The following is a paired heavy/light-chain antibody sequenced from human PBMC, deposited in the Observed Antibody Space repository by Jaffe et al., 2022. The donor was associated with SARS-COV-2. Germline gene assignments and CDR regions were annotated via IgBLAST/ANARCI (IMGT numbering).Heavy chain of an antibody. J-gene: IGHJ4*02. CDR1: GYRFTSYW. CDR3: ARLGQGSNSLLDYFDY. CDR2: IYPRDSDT. V-gene: IGHV5-51*01. Sequence: DVQLVQSGAEVKRPGESLKISCKGSGYRFTSYWIGWVRQMPGKGLEWMGIIYPRDSDTRYSPSFQGQITISADKSITTESISTAYLQWSSLKASDAAMYYCARLGQGSNSLLDYFDYWGQGTLVTVSS. D-gene: IGHD6-6*01.
Light chain of an antibody. V-gene: IGKV3-11*01. Sequence: EIVLTQSPATLSLSPGERATLSCRASQTDGNFLAWYQQKPGQAPRLLIYDASNRATGIPARFSGSGSGTDFTLTISSLEPEDFAVYYCQLRSNWLYAFGQGTKLEIK. CDR3: QLRSNWLYA. J-gene: IGKJ2*01. CDR1: QTDGNF. CDR2: DAS.